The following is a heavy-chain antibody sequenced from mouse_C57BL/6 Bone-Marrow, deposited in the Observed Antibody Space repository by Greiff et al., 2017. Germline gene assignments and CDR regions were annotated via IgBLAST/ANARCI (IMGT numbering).Heavy chain of an antibody. Sequence: VQLLQSGAELAKPGASVKLSCKASGYTFTSYWMHWVKQRPGQGLEWIGYINPSSGYTKYNQKFKDKATLTADKSSSTAYMQLGSLTYEDSAIYYCANYGNQYYDAMDYWGQGTSVTVSS. CDR3: ANYGNQYYDAMDY. J-gene: IGHJ4*01. CDR1: GYTFTSYW. V-gene: IGHV1-7*01. CDR2: INPSSGYT. D-gene: IGHD2-1*01.